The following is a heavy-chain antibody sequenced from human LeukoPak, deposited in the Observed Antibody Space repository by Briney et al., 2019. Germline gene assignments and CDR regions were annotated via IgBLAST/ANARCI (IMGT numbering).Heavy chain of an antibody. J-gene: IGHJ4*02. D-gene: IGHD3-3*01. CDR1: GFTFSSYW. Sequence: PGGSLRLSCAASGFTFSSYWMSWVRQAPGKGLEWVANIKQDGSEKYYVGSVKGRFTISRDNAKNSLYLQMNSLRAEDTAVYYCARMQRITIFGVVITPFGYWGQGTLVTVSS. CDR2: IKQDGSEK. V-gene: IGHV3-7*01. CDR3: ARMQRITIFGVVITPFGY.